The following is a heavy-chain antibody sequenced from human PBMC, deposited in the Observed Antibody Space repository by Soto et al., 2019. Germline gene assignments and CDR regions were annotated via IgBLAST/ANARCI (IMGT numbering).Heavy chain of an antibody. CDR1: GFTFGDYA. D-gene: IGHD2-2*01. Sequence: PGGSLRLSCTASGFTFGDYAMSWLRQAPGKGLEWVGFIRSKAYGGTTEYTASVKGRFTISRDDSKSIAFLQMNSLKTEDTAVYYCTRAYCSSTSCYACFDYWGQGT. J-gene: IGHJ4*02. CDR2: IRSKAYGGTT. V-gene: IGHV3-49*01. CDR3: TRAYCSSTSCYACFDY.